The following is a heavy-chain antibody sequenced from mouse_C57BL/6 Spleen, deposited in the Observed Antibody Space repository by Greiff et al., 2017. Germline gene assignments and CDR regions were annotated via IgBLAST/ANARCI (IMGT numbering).Heavy chain of an antibody. Sequence: EVKLVESGGDLVKPGGSLKLSCAASGFTFSSYGMSWVRQTPDKRLEWVATISSGGSYTYYPDSVKGRFTISRDNAKNTLYLQMSSLKSEDTAMFYCARGGIYYGSSYGYFDVWGTGTTVTVSS. J-gene: IGHJ1*03. D-gene: IGHD1-1*01. CDR1: GFTFSSYG. CDR3: ARGGIYYGSSYGYFDV. CDR2: ISSGGSYT. V-gene: IGHV5-6*02.